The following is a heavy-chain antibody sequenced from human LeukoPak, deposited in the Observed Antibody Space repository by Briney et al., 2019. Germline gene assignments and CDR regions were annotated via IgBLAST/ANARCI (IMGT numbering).Heavy chain of an antibody. Sequence: SETLSLTCTVSGGSISGTYYYWGWIRQPPGKGLEWIGSVYYSGTPYYNPSLKSRVTISVDTSKNQFSLKLSSVTAADTAVYYCARHPTGDTAMVHLDYWGQGTLVTVSS. D-gene: IGHD5-18*01. CDR2: VYYSGTP. CDR3: ARHPTGDTAMVHLDY. CDR1: GGSISGTYYY. V-gene: IGHV4-39*01. J-gene: IGHJ4*02.